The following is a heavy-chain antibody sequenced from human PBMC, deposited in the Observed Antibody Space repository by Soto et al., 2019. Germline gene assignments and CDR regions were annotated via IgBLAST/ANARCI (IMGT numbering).Heavy chain of an antibody. CDR3: ARYIPGVRYYGMDV. CDR2: IGESGTPT. CDR1: GFTFSSYA. J-gene: IGHJ6*02. D-gene: IGHD2-2*01. V-gene: IGHV3-23*01. Sequence: GSLRLSCAASGFTFSSYAMKWVRQAPGKGLEWFSPIGESGTPTYYADSVKGRFTISRDNSGNTLFLEMYSLRAEDTAVYYCARYIPGVRYYGMDVWGQGTTVTVSS.